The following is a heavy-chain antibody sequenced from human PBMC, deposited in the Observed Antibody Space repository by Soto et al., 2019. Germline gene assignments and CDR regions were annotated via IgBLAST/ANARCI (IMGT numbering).Heavy chain of an antibody. D-gene: IGHD3-3*01. CDR2: INPHGGST. CDR1: RDTFTSYY. V-gene: IGHV1-46*01. CDR3: ARSSGGNFCNIKEGNNWFAP. Sequence: ASVKVSCKAPRDTFTSYYINWVRQAPGQGLEWMGVINPHGGSTAYAQKFKGRVTLTRDTSASTVYMEVSSLTSEDTAMYYCARSSGGNFCNIKEGNNWFAPWGQGTLVTVSS. J-gene: IGHJ5*02.